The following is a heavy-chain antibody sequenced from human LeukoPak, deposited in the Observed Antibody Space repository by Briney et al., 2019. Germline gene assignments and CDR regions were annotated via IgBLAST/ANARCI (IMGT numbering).Heavy chain of an antibody. D-gene: IGHD6-19*01. CDR3: ARDPAVAAVLDCADCEAVRFDP. CDR1: GYTFTNYG. V-gene: IGHV1-18*01. Sequence: ASVKVSCKASGYTFTNYGINWVRQAPGQGLEWMGWISPYNGNTNYAQKLQGRVTMTTDTSTSTAYMELRSLRSDDTAVYYCARDPAVAAVLDCADCEAVRFDPWGQGTLVTVSS. J-gene: IGHJ5*02. CDR2: ISPYNGNT.